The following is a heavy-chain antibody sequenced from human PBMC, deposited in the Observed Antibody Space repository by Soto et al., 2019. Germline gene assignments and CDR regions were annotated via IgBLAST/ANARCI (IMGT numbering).Heavy chain of an antibody. J-gene: IGHJ4*02. Sequence: EVQLLESGGGLGQPGGSLRLSCAASGFTFSIYDMTWVRQAAGKGLEWVSAISGGDGTTYYADSVKGRFTISRDISQNTLYLQMNSLRADETAVYYCVKGHWGDNWGQGTLVTVSS. D-gene: IGHD7-27*01. CDR1: GFTFSIYD. CDR2: ISGGDGTT. V-gene: IGHV3-23*01. CDR3: VKGHWGDN.